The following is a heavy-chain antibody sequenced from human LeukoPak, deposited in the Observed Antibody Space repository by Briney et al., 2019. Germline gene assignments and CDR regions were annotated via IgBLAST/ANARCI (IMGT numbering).Heavy chain of an antibody. V-gene: IGHV3-74*01. J-gene: IGHJ4*02. CDR2: INTDGSTT. CDR1: GFTFSNHW. Sequence: GGSLRLSCAASGFTFSNHWMHWVRQVPEKGLVWVSRINTDGSTTNYADSVKGRFTISRDNSKNTLYLQMNSLRAEDTAIYYCAKKGYADSGTYLYYFDYWGQGTLVTVSS. CDR3: AKKGYADSGTYLYYFDY. D-gene: IGHD3-10*01.